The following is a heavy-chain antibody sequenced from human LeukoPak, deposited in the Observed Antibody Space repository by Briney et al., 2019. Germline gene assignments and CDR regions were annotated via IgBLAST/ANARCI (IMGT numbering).Heavy chain of an antibody. CDR3: AKGPGAAVGKRYIQH. V-gene: IGHV3-43D*03. CDR2: ISWDSGNT. Sequence: GGSLRLSCAASGFTFNDYAMHWVRQAPGKGLEWVSLISWDSGNTYYADPVKGRFTISRDNSKNSLSLQMNSLRAEDTALYYCAKGPGAAVGKRYIQHWGQGTLVTVSS. CDR1: GFTFNDYA. J-gene: IGHJ1*01. D-gene: IGHD6-13*01.